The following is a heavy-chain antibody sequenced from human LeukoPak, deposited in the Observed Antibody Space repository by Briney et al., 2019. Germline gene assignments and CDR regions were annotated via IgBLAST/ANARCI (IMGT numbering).Heavy chain of an antibody. CDR2: INTDGSST. Sequence: GGFLRLSCAASGFTFSSYWMHWVRQAPGKGLVWVSRINTDGSSTSYADSVKGRFTISRDNAKNTLYLQMNSLRAEDTAVYYCAGGIIYYYYMDVWGKGTTVTVSS. J-gene: IGHJ6*03. V-gene: IGHV3-74*01. CDR1: GFTFSSYW. CDR3: AGGIIYYYYMDV. D-gene: IGHD3-10*01.